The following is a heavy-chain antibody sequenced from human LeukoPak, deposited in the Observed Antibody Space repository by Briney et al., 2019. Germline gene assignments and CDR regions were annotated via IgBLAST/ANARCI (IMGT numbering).Heavy chain of an antibody. CDR2: IYPGDSDT. CDR1: GYSFSNYW. Sequence: GESLKISCKGSGYSFSNYWIGWVRQMPGKGLEWMGLIYPGDSDTRSSPSFRGQVSISVDKSISTAYLQWSSLKASDTAMYYCALAYCGGDCYSRGVRTFDVWGQGTMVTVSS. D-gene: IGHD2-21*02. V-gene: IGHV5-51*01. J-gene: IGHJ3*01. CDR3: ALAYCGGDCYSRGVRTFDV.